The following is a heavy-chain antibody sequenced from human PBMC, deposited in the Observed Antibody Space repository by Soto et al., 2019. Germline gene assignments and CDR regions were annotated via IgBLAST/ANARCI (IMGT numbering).Heavy chain of an antibody. J-gene: IGHJ4*02. V-gene: IGHV3-48*01. CDR3: ARELGNIVVVPTDY. CDR2: ISSSSSTI. CDR1: GFTFSSYS. Sequence: GSLRLSCAASGFTFSSYSMNWVRQAPGKGLEWVSYISSSSSTIYYADSVKGRFTISRDNAKNSLYLQMNSLRAEDTAVYYCARELGNIVVVPTDYWGQGTLVTVSS. D-gene: IGHD2-2*01.